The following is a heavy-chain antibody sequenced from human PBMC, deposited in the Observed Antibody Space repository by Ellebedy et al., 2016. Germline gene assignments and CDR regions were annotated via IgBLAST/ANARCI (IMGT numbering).Heavy chain of an antibody. CDR3: ARGPGIAGPVDY. D-gene: IGHD6-13*01. CDR1: GGTFSSYA. CDR2: IIPIFGTA. V-gene: IGHV1-69*13. J-gene: IGHJ4*02. Sequence: SVKVSXXASGGTFSSYAISWVRQAPGQGLEWMGGIIPIFGTANYAQKFQGRVTITADESTSTAYMELSSLRSKDTAVYYCARGPGIAGPVDYWGQGTLVTVSA.